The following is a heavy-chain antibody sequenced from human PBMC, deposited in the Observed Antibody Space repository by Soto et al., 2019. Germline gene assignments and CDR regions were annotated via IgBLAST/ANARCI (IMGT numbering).Heavy chain of an antibody. D-gene: IGHD3-3*01. J-gene: IGHJ4*02. CDR2: INPSAGST. V-gene: IGHV1-46*01. CDR3: ARELFYDFWSGYVFGY. CDR1: GYTFTSHY. Sequence: ASVKVSCKASGYTFTSHYMHWVRQAPGQGLEWMGLINPSAGSTSYAQSFQGWVTMTRDTSISTAYMELSRLRSDDTAVYYCARELFYDFWSGYVFGYWGQGTLVAVSS.